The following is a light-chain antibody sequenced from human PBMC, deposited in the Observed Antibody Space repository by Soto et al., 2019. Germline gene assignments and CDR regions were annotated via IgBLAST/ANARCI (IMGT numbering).Light chain of an antibody. V-gene: IGKV3-15*01. CDR2: DAS. Sequence: EIVMTQSPATLSVSPGERATLSCRASQSVSRNVAWYQQKPGQAPRLLIHDASTRATGISVRFSGSGSGTEFTLTISRLQSEDFAVYYCQQYTNWLRTFGLGPQVEIK. CDR1: QSVSRN. J-gene: IGKJ1*01. CDR3: QQYTNWLRT.